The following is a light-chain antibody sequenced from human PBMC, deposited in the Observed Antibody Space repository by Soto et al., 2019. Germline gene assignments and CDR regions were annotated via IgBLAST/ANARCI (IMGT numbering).Light chain of an antibody. J-gene: IGKJ2*01. CDR3: QQYFLIPHT. V-gene: IGKV4-1*01. Sequence: DIVMTQSPDSLAVSLGERASINCKSSQSVLHNSNNYNYLAWYQQKPGQPPKLLIYWASTRESGVPDRSSGSGSGTDFTLTISRLQAEDVAVYYCQQYFLIPHTFGQGTKLEIK. CDR1: QSVLHNSNNYNY. CDR2: WAS.